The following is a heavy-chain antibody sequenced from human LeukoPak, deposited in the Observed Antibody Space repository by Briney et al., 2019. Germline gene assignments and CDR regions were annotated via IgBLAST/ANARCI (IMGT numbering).Heavy chain of an antibody. V-gene: IGHV4-59*08. J-gene: IGHJ4*02. Sequence: SKTLSLTCTVSGGSISSYYWSWIRQPPGKGLEWIGYIYYSGSTNYNPSLKSRVTMSVDTSKNQFSLKLSSVTAADTAVYYCASTDIVVVTAIPYWGQGTLVTVSS. CDR2: IYYSGST. CDR1: GGSISSYY. CDR3: ASTDIVVVTAIPY. D-gene: IGHD2-21*02.